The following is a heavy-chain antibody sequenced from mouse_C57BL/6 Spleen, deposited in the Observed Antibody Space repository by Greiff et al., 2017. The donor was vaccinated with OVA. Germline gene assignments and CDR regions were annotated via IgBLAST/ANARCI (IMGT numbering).Heavy chain of an antibody. D-gene: IGHD1-1*01. CDR3: ERGGCGSSIYCAMDY. CDR2: INPSTGGT. V-gene: IGHV1-42*01. CDR1: GYSFTGYY. Sequence: VQLQQSGPELVKPGASVKISCKASGYSFTGYYMNWVKQSPEKSLEWIGEINPSTGGTTYNQTFKAKATLTVDNSSSTAYMQLKSLTSVDSEVYYCERGGCGSSIYCAMDYWGQGTSVTVSS. J-gene: IGHJ4*01.